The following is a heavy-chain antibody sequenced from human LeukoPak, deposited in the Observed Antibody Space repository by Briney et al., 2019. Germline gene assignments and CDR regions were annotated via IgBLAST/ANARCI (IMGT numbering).Heavy chain of an antibody. J-gene: IGHJ6*03. CDR2: ISSSGSTV. CDR1: GFTFSDYY. CDR3: ATQRIYYYYMDV. Sequence: PGGSLRLSCAASGFTFSDYYMSWIRQAPGKGLEWVSYISSSGSTVYYADSVKGRFTISRDNAKNSLYLQMNSLRAEDTAVYYCATQRIYYYYMDVWGKGTTVTVSS. V-gene: IGHV3-11*04.